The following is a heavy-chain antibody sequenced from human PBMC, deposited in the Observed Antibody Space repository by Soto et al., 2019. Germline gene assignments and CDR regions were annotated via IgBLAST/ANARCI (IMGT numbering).Heavy chain of an antibody. V-gene: IGHV1-69*04. CDR2: IIPILAIT. D-gene: IGHD5-18*01. Sequence: QVQLVQSGAEVKKPGSSVKVSCKASGGSFSSHAMYWVRQAPGQGLEWMGRIIPILAITNYAQKFQGRVRFNADKSTTTSYMELSRLKFEDTPVYYCARECLEYSNSLDYWGQGKLVTVSS. CDR1: GGSFSSHA. J-gene: IGHJ4*02. CDR3: ARECLEYSNSLDY.